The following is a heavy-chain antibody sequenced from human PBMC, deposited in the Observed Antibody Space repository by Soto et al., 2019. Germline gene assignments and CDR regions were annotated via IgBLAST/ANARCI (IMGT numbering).Heavy chain of an antibody. CDR3: ARHSLATQPGDY. D-gene: IGHD5-12*01. CDR1: GYSFSTYW. Sequence: GESLKISCKASGYSFSTYWIAWVRQRPGKGLDWMGIIYPGDSDTRYSPSFQGQVTISVDNSIDAAYLEWTTLRASDSAMYYCARHSLATQPGDYWGQGTRVTVSS. CDR2: IYPGDSDT. V-gene: IGHV5-51*01. J-gene: IGHJ4*02.